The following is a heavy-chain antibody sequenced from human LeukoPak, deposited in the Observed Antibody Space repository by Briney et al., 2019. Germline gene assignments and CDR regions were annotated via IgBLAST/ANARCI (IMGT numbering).Heavy chain of an antibody. CDR2: IRYDGSKK. D-gene: IGHD1-26*01. V-gene: IGHV3-30*02. CDR1: GFTFSSYG. Sequence: GGSLRLSCAASGFTFSSYGMHWVRQAPGKGLEWVAFIRYDGSKKYYTDSVKGRFTISRDNSKNTLYLQMNSLRPEDTAIYYCAKNDGNYCDPWGQGTLVTVSS. J-gene: IGHJ5*02. CDR3: AKNDGNYCDP.